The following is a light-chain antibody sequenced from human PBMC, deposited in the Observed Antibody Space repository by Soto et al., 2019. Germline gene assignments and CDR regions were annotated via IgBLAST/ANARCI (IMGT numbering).Light chain of an antibody. J-gene: IGKJ1*01. CDR2: GAS. Sequence: EIVLTQSPGTLSLSPGERATLSCRASQSVSSSYLAWYQQKPGQAPRLLIYGASSRATGIPDRFSGSGSGTDVTLTIGRLEQEDFAVYYCEQYGSSPPWTFGQGNKVEIK. V-gene: IGKV3-20*01. CDR1: QSVSSSY. CDR3: EQYGSSPPWT.